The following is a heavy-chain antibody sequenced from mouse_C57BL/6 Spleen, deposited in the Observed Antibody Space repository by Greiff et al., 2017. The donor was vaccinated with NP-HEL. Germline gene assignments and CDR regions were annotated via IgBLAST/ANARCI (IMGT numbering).Heavy chain of an antibody. CDR3: ARLYYGNYVQAMDY. CDR1: GYTFTDYN. V-gene: IGHV1-22*01. CDR2: INPNNGGT. Sequence: VEPGASVKMSCKASGYTFTDYNMHWVKQSHGKSLEWIGYINPNNGGTSYNQKFKGKATLTVNKSSSTAYMELRSLTSEDSAVYYCARLYYGNYVQAMDYWGQGTSVTVSS. D-gene: IGHD2-1*01. J-gene: IGHJ4*01.